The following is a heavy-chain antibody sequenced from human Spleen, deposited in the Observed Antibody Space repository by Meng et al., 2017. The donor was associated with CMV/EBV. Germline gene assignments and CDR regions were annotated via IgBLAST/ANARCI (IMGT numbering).Heavy chain of an antibody. J-gene: IGHJ5*02. CDR1: GGSISSAEYF. CDR2: VYYSGST. V-gene: IGHV4-39*01. D-gene: IGHD1-7*01. CDR3: ARTGTTYPDTWFDP. Sequence: SETLSLTCTVSGGSISSAEYFWDWIRQPPGKGLEWIATVYYSGSTYYNPSLKSRVTISVDTSKNQFSLKLSSVTAADTAVYYCARTGTTYPDTWFDPWGQGTLVTVSS.